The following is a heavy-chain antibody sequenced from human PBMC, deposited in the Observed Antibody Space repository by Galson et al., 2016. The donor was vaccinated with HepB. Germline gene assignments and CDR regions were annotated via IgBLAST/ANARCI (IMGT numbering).Heavy chain of an antibody. CDR2: IYWDDDK. D-gene: IGHD6-19*01. CDR1: GVSLSTSGVG. Sequence: PALVKPTQTLTLTCSFSGVSLSTSGVGVGWIRQPPGKALEWLALIYWDDDKRYSPSLKSRLTITKDTSRNQVVLTMTNMDPVDTATYYCTHSPSAYSSGWYYFDYWGQRTLVTVSS. CDR3: THSPSAYSSGWYYFDY. V-gene: IGHV2-5*02. J-gene: IGHJ4*02.